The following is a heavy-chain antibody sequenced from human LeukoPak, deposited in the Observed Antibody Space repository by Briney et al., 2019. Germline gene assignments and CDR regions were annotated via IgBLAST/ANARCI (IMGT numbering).Heavy chain of an antibody. D-gene: IGHD3-3*01. CDR2: IIDTGST. Sequence: PSETLSLTCVVYGESFSGYYWTWIRQPSGGGLEWIVEIIDTGSTKYNSSLKIRVTISVDTSKNEFSLNLTSVTAADTAIYYCARGLASGYPPIPFDYWGQGTLVTVSS. J-gene: IGHJ4*02. CDR3: ARGLASGYPPIPFDY. V-gene: IGHV4-34*12. CDR1: GESFSGYY.